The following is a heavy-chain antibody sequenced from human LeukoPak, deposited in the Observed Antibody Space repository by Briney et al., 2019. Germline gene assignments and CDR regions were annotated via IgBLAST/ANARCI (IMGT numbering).Heavy chain of an antibody. J-gene: IGHJ4*02. D-gene: IGHD5-18*01. CDR1: GYTFTSYA. V-gene: IGHV7-4-1*01. Sequence: ASVNVSCKASGYTFTSYAMNWVRQAPGQGLEWMGWINTNTGNPTYAQGFTGRFVFSLDTSVSTAYLQIGSLKAEDTAVYYCARDDTAKTFDYWGQGTLVTVSS. CDR3: ARDDTAKTFDY. CDR2: INTNTGNP.